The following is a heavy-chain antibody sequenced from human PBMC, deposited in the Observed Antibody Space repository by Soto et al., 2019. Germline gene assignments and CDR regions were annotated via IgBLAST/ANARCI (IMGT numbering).Heavy chain of an antibody. Sequence: ASVTVSCKVSGYTLTELSMHWVRQAPGKGLEWMGGFDPVDGETIYAQKFQGRVTITADESTSTAYMELSSLRSEDTAVYYCARDEEAAGHYYYYGMDVWGQGTTVTVSS. J-gene: IGHJ6*02. CDR3: ARDEEAAGHYYYYGMDV. CDR1: GYTLTELS. CDR2: FDPVDGET. D-gene: IGHD6-13*01. V-gene: IGHV1-24*01.